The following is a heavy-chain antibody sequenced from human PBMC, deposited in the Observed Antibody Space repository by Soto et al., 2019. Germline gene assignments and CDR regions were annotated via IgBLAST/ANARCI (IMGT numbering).Heavy chain of an antibody. CDR2: IRSKAYGGTT. J-gene: IGHJ4*02. Sequence: GGSLRLSCTASGFTFGDYAMSWFRQAPGKGLEWVGFIRSKAYGGTTEYAASVKGRFTISRDDSKSIAYLQMNSLKTEDTAVYYCTRDPGYCSGGSCYSFFDYWGQGTLVTVSS. CDR1: GFTFGDYA. CDR3: TRDPGYCSGGSCYSFFDY. D-gene: IGHD2-15*01. V-gene: IGHV3-49*03.